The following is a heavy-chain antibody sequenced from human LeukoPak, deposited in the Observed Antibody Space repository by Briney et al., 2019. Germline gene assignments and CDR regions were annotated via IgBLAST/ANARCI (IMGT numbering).Heavy chain of an antibody. D-gene: IGHD1-26*01. J-gene: IGHJ4*02. V-gene: IGHV1-2*02. CDR2: INPNSGDT. Sequence: ASVKVSCKASGYTFTGYYIHWVRQAPEQGLEWVGWINPNSGDTNYAQKFQGRVTMTRDTSIRTAYMELSRLRSDDTAVYYCAKDLGSGSYQPSDYWGQGTLVTVSS. CDR3: AKDLGSGSYQPSDY. CDR1: GYTFTGYY.